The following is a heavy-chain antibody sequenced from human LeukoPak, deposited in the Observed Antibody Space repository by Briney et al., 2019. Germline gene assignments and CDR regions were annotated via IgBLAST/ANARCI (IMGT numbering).Heavy chain of an antibody. Sequence: ASVKVSCKASGYTFTGYYMHWVRQAPGQGLEWMGWINPNSGGTNYAQKFQGRVTMTRDTSISTAYLELSRLRSDDTAVYYCARESQSIVVVVAATTLYGMDVWGQGTTVTVS. J-gene: IGHJ6*02. CDR2: INPNSGGT. CDR3: ARESQSIVVVVAATTLYGMDV. D-gene: IGHD2-15*01. CDR1: GYTFTGYY. V-gene: IGHV1-2*02.